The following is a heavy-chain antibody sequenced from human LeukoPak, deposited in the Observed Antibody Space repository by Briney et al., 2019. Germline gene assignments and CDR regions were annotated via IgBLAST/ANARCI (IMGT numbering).Heavy chain of an antibody. CDR1: GFTFSNYA. CDR2: ISASGDST. V-gene: IGHV3-23*01. D-gene: IGHD1-20*01. Sequence: GGSLRLSCAASGFTFSNYAMSRVRQAPGKGLECFSAISASGDSTYYVASVKGRFTISRDNSKNTLYLQMNSLRAEDTAVYYCAKDILIIGTTWGQGTLVTVSS. J-gene: IGHJ4*02. CDR3: AKDILIIGTT.